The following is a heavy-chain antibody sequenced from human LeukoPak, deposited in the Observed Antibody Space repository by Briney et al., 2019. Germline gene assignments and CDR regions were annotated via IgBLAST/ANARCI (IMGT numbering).Heavy chain of an antibody. CDR3: ARAFRYYDSSGYLSFDY. CDR1: GYTFTRYY. CDR2: INPSGGST. J-gene: IGHJ4*02. D-gene: IGHD3-22*01. Sequence: ASVKVSCKTSGYTFTRYYMHWVRQAPGQGLEWMGIINPSGGSTSYAQKFQGRVTMTRDTSTSTVYMELSSLRSEDTAVYYCARAFRYYDSSGYLSFDYWGQGTLVTVSS. V-gene: IGHV1-46*01.